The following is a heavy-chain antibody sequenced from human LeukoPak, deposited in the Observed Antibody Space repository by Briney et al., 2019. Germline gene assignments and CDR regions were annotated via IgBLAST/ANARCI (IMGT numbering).Heavy chain of an antibody. V-gene: IGHV3-7*01. CDR3: ARSYSYAFDF. CDR1: GFFLSSDW. Sequence: GGSLRLSCAASGFFLSSDWMTWVRQAPGMGLEWVANINPDGGHTQYVDSVKGRFTVSRDNAKNSLDLQMNSLRVEDTAVYFCARSYSYAFDFRGQGTRVTVSS. J-gene: IGHJ4*02. D-gene: IGHD3-16*01. CDR2: INPDGGHT.